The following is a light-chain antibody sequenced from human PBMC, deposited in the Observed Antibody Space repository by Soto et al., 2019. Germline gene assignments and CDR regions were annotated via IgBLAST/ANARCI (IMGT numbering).Light chain of an antibody. CDR2: EVN. CDR1: SSDVGNYNF. CDR3: CSYAGGFYV. J-gene: IGLJ1*01. V-gene: IGLV2-8*01. Sequence: QSVLTQPPSASGSPGQSVTISCTGTSSDVGNYNFVSWFQQHPGKAPKLMIYEVNKRPSGVPARFSGSKSGNTASLTVSGLQAEDEADYYCCSYAGGFYVFGSGTRSPS.